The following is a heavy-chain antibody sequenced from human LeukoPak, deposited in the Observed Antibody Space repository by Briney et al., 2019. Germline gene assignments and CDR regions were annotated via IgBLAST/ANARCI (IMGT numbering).Heavy chain of an antibody. Sequence: GGSLRLSCAASGFTVSSNYMSWVRQAPGKGLEWVSVIYSGGSTYYADSVKGRFTISRDNSKNTLYLQMNSLRAEDTAVYYCARHRDSSGYPAAFDIWGQGTMVTVSS. CDR3: ARHRDSSGYPAAFDI. D-gene: IGHD3-22*01. CDR1: GFTVSSNY. J-gene: IGHJ3*02. V-gene: IGHV3-53*01. CDR2: IYSGGST.